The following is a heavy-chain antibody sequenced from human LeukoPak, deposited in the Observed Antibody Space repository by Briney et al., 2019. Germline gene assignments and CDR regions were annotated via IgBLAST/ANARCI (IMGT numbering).Heavy chain of an antibody. V-gene: IGHV1-69*13. D-gene: IGHD2-8*01. Sequence: SVKVSCKASGGTFSSYVISWVRQAPGQGLEWMGGIIPIFGTANYAQKFQGRVTITADESTSTAYMELSSLRSEDTAVYYCARGRKDIVLRQAHDAFDIWGQGTMVTVSS. CDR3: ARGRKDIVLRQAHDAFDI. CDR2: IIPIFGTA. J-gene: IGHJ3*02. CDR1: GGTFSSYV.